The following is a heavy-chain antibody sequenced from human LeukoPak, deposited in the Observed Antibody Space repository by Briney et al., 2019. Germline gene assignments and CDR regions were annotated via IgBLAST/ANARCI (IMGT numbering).Heavy chain of an antibody. CDR3: ARDFTPEWFDIH. J-gene: IGHJ4*02. CDR1: GLSFSSYS. CDR2: ISYDGSDE. V-gene: IGHV3-30*04. D-gene: IGHD3-3*01. Sequence: GGSLRLSCVASGLSFSSYSMHWVRQAPGKGLEWVGVISYDGSDEYYTDSVKGRFTISRDNSKNTVYLQMNSLRADDTAVYYCARDFTPEWFDIHWGQGTLVTVS.